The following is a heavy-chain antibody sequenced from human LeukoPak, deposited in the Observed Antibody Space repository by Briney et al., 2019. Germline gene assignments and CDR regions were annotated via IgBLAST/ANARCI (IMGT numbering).Heavy chain of an antibody. D-gene: IGHD3-22*01. CDR2: IYSDGST. J-gene: IGHJ4*02. CDR1: GFNVSSNY. CDR3: AKDHLLKAYYYDSSGYYDY. Sequence: GGSLRLSCAASGFNVSSNYMSWVRQAPGKGLEWVSVIYSDGSTYYADSVKGRFTISRDNSKNTLYLQMNSLRAEDTAVYYCAKDHLLKAYYYDSSGYYDYWGQGTLVTVSS. V-gene: IGHV3-66*01.